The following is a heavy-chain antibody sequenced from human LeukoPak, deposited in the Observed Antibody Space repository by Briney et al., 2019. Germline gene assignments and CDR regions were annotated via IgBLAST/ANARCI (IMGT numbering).Heavy chain of an antibody. D-gene: IGHD3-16*01. CDR3: AGGIGDYYYYYYMDV. CDR1: GGSISSYY. J-gene: IGHJ6*03. V-gene: IGHV4-59*01. CDR2: IYYSGST. Sequence: SETLSLTCTASGGSISSYYWSWIRQPPGKGLEWIGYIYYSGSTIYNPSLKSRVTISVDTSKNQFSLKLSSVTAADTAVYYCAGGIGDYYYYYYMDVWGKGTTVAVSS.